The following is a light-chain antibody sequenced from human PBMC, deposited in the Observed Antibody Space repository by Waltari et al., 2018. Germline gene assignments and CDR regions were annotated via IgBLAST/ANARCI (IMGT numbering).Light chain of an antibody. V-gene: IGKV4-1*01. CDR2: SAS. Sequence: DIVMTQSPDSLAVSLGERATMTCKSRQSVLYSSNNKNYLAWYQQKPGQPPKLLIYSASARESGVPDRFNGSGSGTDFTLTISSLQAEDVAVYYCQQYYNTPFTFGPGTKVDIK. CDR1: QSVLYSSNNKNY. J-gene: IGKJ3*01. CDR3: QQYYNTPFT.